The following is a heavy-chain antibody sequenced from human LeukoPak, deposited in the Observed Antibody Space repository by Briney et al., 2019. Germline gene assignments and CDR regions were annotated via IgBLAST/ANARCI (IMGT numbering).Heavy chain of an antibody. CDR1: GFTFSTYG. CDR2: IRYDGSNR. J-gene: IGHJ1*01. Sequence: PGGSLRLSCAASGFTFSTYGMHWVRQAPGKGLEWVAFIRYDGSNRYYADSVEGRFIISRDNSKNTLFMQMNSLRAEDTAVYYCATYSSLNRREFQYWGQGTLLTVSS. D-gene: IGHD3-22*01. CDR3: ATYSSLNRREFQY. V-gene: IGHV3-30*02.